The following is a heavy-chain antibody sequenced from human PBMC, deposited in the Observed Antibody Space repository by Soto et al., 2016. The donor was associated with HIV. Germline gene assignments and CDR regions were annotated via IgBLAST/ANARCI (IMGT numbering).Heavy chain of an antibody. CDR1: GFTFSDYY. D-gene: IGHD3-3*02. V-gene: IGHV3-11*05. Sequence: QVKLVESGGGLVKPGGSLRLSCTASGFTFSDYYINWIRQAPGKGPEWISFISSSGGYIKYADSVKGRFTISRDNAKNSVYLQINSLRADDTAKYYCARDRRNIAIAFGYGMDVWGQGTAVTVSS. CDR3: ARDRRNIAIAFGYGMDV. CDR2: ISSSGGYI. J-gene: IGHJ6*02.